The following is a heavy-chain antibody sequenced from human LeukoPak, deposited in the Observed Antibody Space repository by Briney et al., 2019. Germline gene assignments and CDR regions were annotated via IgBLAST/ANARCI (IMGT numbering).Heavy chain of an antibody. CDR2: ISYDGSNK. V-gene: IGHV3-30-3*01. D-gene: IGHD6-13*01. Sequence: GRSLRLSRAASGFTFSSYAMHWVRQAPGKGLEWVAVISYDGSNKYYADSVKGRFTISRDNSKNTLYLQMNSLRAEDTAVYYCASGEAPAAGTLLFDYWGQGTLVTVSS. CDR1: GFTFSSYA. CDR3: ASGEAPAAGTLLFDY. J-gene: IGHJ4*02.